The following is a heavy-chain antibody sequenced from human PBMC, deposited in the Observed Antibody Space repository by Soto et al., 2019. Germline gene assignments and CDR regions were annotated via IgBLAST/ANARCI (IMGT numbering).Heavy chain of an antibody. J-gene: IGHJ6*02. CDR2: IYYSGST. CDR3: ARDSLPYCRSTSSSITLMYGMDV. CDR1: GGSISSGDYY. Sequence: PSETLSLTCTVSGGSISSGDYYWSWIRQPPGKGLEWIGYIYYSGSTYYNPSLKSRVTISVDTSKNQFSLKLSSVTAADTAVYYCARDSLPYCRSTSSSITLMYGMDVWGQGTTVTVSS. D-gene: IGHD2-2*01. V-gene: IGHV4-30-4*01.